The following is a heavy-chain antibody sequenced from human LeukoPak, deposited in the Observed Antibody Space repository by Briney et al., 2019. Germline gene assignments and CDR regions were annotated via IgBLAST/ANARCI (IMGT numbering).Heavy chain of an antibody. CDR1: GDSVSSNSVA. V-gene: IGHV6-1*01. Sequence: SQTLSLTCAISGDSVSSNSVAWYWIWQSPSRGLEWLGRTYYRSKWYYDYAVSVKSRITIKPDTSQNQFSLQLNSVTPEDTAVYYCAKDHGYSGYDVFMITFGGAYYFDYWGQGTLVTVSS. D-gene: IGHD3-16*01. CDR3: AKDHGYSGYDVFMITFGGAYYFDY. J-gene: IGHJ4*02. CDR2: TYYRSKWYY.